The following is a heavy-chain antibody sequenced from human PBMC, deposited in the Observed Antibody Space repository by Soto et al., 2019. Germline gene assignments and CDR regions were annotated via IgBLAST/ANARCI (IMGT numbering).Heavy chain of an antibody. CDR2: IYYSGST. J-gene: IGHJ4*02. CDR1: GGSISSSSYY. D-gene: IGHD5-18*01. CDR3: ALDRGYSYDDGFDY. V-gene: IGHV4-39*01. Sequence: PSETLSLTCTVSGGSISSSSYYWGWIRQPPGKGLEWIGSIYYSGSTYYNPSLKSRVTISVDTSKNQFSLKLSSVTAADTAVYYCALDRGYSYDDGFDYWGQGTLVTVSS.